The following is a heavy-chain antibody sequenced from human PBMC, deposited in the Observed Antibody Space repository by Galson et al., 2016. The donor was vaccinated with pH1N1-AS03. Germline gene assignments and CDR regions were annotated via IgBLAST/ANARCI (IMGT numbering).Heavy chain of an antibody. J-gene: IGHJ5*02. V-gene: IGHV3-73*01. CDR1: GFNFSASA. CDR2: IRAKAYNYAT. CDR3: TRHSRRAAGGLGGFDP. D-gene: IGHD6-13*01. Sequence: SLRLSCAASGFNFSASAMHWVRQTSGKGLEWIGRIRAKAYNYATEYAAPVRGRLTISKDDSKNTAFLQMNSLKIEDTAVYYCTRHSRRAAGGLGGFDPWGQGTLVTVSS.